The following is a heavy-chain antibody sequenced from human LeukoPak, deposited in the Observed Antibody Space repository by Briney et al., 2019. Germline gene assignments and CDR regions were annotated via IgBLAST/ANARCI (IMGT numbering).Heavy chain of an antibody. Sequence: GESLKISCKGSGYSFTNYWIGWVRQMPGKGLEWMGIIYPGDSDTRYNPSLQGQVTISADKSISTAYLQWSSLKASDTAMYYCARGQGYCTGGSCLQGDWFDPWGQGTLVTVSS. D-gene: IGHD2-15*01. CDR2: IYPGDSDT. V-gene: IGHV5-51*01. CDR1: GYSFTNYW. CDR3: ARGQGYCTGGSCLQGDWFDP. J-gene: IGHJ5*02.